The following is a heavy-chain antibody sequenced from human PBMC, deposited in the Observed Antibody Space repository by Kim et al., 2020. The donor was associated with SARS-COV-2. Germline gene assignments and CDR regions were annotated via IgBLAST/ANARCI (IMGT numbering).Heavy chain of an antibody. D-gene: IGHD1-26*01. J-gene: IGHJ3*02. CDR3: ARVGGSYLGHDAFDI. Sequence: GGSLRLSCAASGFTFSSYWMSWVRQAPGKGLEWVANIKQDGSEKYYVDSVKGRFIISRDNAKNSLYLQMNSLRAEDTAVYYCARVGGSYLGHDAFDIWGQGTMVTVSS. CDR1: GFTFSSYW. CDR2: IKQDGSEK. V-gene: IGHV3-7*01.